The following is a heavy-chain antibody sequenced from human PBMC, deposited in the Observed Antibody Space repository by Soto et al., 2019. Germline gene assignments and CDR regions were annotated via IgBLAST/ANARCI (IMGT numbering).Heavy chain of an antibody. CDR2: IDQGGSER. CDR1: GFSFDTYW. J-gene: IGHJ4*02. CDR3: VCGGNYFVY. V-gene: IGHV3-7*01. Sequence: EVQLVESGGGLVQPGGSLRLSCAASGFSFDTYWMTWVRQPPGRGLEWVANIDQGGSERYYVDSVRGRSTISRDNDKNSLYLQMNSLRAEDTAVYYYVCGGNYFVYWGQGTLVTVSP. D-gene: IGHD3-16*01.